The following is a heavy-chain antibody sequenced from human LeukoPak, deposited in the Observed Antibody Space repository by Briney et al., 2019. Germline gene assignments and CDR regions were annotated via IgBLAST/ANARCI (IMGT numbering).Heavy chain of an antibody. D-gene: IGHD2-21*02. CDR3: ARAWRFCGGDCYYDY. V-gene: IGHV1-24*01. Sequence: ASVKVSCKVSGYTLTELSMHWVRQALGKGLEWMGGFDPEDGETIYAQKFQGRVTMTEDTSTDTAYMELSSLRSEDTAVYYCARAWRFCGGDCYYDYWGQGTLVTVSS. CDR2: FDPEDGET. CDR1: GYTLTELS. J-gene: IGHJ4*02.